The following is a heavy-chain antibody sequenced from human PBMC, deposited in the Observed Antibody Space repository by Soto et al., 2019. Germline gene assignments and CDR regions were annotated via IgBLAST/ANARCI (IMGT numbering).Heavy chain of an antibody. D-gene: IGHD6-6*01. CDR1: GFTFSNYA. V-gene: IGHV3-23*01. CDR2: ITNGGGST. Sequence: GGSLRLSXAASGFTFSNYAMNWVRQAPGKGLEWVSVITNGGGSTFYADSVKGRFTVSRDNSKNTLFLQMNSLRAEDTALYYCAKRSVVAGREYYFDYWGQGTLVTVSS. CDR3: AKRSVVAGREYYFDY. J-gene: IGHJ4*02.